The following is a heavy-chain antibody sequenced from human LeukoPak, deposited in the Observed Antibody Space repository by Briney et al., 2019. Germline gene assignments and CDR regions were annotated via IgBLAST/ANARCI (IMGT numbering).Heavy chain of an antibody. D-gene: IGHD3-22*01. CDR1: GFTFSSYS. Sequence: GGSLRLSCAASGFTFSSYSMNWVRQAPGKGLEWVSSISSSSSYIYYADSVKGRFTISRDNAKNSLYLQMNSLRAEDTAVYYCAKGGPYYDSSGLLDYWGQGTLVTVSS. CDR2: ISSSSSYI. CDR3: AKGGPYYDSSGLLDY. V-gene: IGHV3-21*01. J-gene: IGHJ4*02.